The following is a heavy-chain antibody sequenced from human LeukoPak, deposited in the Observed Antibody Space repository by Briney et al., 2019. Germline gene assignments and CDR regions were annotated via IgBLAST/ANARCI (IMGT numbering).Heavy chain of an antibody. D-gene: IGHD3-16*01. V-gene: IGHV1-2*02. CDR2: INPNSGGT. CDR1: GYTFTGNY. Sequence: ASVKVSCKASGYTFTGNYMHWVRQAPGQGLEWMGWINPNSGGTNYAQKFQGRVTMTRDTSISTAYMELSRLRSDDTAVYYCARSIMITFGGVSHFDYWGQGTLVTVSS. J-gene: IGHJ4*02. CDR3: ARSIMITFGGVSHFDY.